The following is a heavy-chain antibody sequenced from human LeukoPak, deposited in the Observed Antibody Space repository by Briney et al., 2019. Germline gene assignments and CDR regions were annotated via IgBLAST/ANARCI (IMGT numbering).Heavy chain of an antibody. CDR1: GFTFSSYA. Sequence: GGSLRLSCAASGFTFSSYAMSWVRHAPGKGLEWVSCISGSGGSTYYADSVKGRFTISRDNSKNTLYLQMNSLRAEDTAVYYCAKDLLDYYDSSGYSPNFDYWGQGTLVTVSS. CDR3: AKDLLDYYDSSGYSPNFDY. V-gene: IGHV3-23*01. D-gene: IGHD3-22*01. J-gene: IGHJ4*02. CDR2: ISGSGGST.